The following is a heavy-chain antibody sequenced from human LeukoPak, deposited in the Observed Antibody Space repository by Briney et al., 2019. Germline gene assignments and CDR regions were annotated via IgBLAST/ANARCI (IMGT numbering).Heavy chain of an antibody. V-gene: IGHV3-30*04. CDR3: AKDGGYGFPYYYYMDV. Sequence: PGGSLRLSCVASGFTFSSYAMHWVRQAPGKGLEWVVIISYDERSKYYADSVKGRFSISRDNSKNTLFLQMNSLRAEDTAVYYCAKDGGYGFPYYYYMDVWGKGTTVTVSS. J-gene: IGHJ6*03. CDR2: ISYDERSK. CDR1: GFTFSSYA. D-gene: IGHD3-16*02.